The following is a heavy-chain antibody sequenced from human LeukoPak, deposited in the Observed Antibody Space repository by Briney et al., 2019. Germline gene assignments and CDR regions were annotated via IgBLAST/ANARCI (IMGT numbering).Heavy chain of an antibody. CDR3: EKLGY. J-gene: IGHJ4*02. Sequence: GGSLRLSCAASGFTFSSYAMHWVRQAPGKGLEWVAVISYDGSNKYYADSVKGRFTISRDNSKNTLYLQMNSLRAEDTAVYYCEKLGYWGQGTLVTVSS. V-gene: IGHV3-30*18. D-gene: IGHD7-27*01. CDR2: ISYDGSNK. CDR1: GFTFSSYA.